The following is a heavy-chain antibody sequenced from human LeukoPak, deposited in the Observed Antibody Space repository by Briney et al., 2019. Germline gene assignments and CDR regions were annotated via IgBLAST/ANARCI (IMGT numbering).Heavy chain of an antibody. J-gene: IGHJ4*02. CDR3: ARDGDDSSGYYLGKIDY. D-gene: IGHD3-22*01. Sequence: GGPLRLSCAASGFTVSSNYMSWVRQAPGKGLEWVSVIYSGGSTYYADSVKGRFTISRDNSKNTLYLQMNSLRAEDTAVYYCARDGDDSSGYYLGKIDYWGQGTLVTVSS. CDR2: IYSGGST. CDR1: GFTVSSNY. V-gene: IGHV3-66*02.